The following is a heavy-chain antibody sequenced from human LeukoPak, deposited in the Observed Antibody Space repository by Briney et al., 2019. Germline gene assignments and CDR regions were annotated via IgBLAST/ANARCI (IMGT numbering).Heavy chain of an antibody. CDR1: GGSITSGGYY. V-gene: IGHV4-31*03. CDR3: ARGGHRGLFLTTKRNWFDP. CDR2: IYYRGRT. J-gene: IGHJ5*02. D-gene: IGHD3-22*01. Sequence: SQTLSLTCTVSGGSITSGGYYWSWIRQHPGKGLEWIGYIYYRGRTYYNPSLKSRVTISVDTSKNQFSLKLSSVTAADTAVYYCARGGHRGLFLTTKRNWFDPWGQGTLVTVSS.